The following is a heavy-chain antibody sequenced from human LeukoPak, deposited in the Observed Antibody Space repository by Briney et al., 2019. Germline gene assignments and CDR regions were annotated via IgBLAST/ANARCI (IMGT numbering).Heavy chain of an antibody. Sequence: ASVKVSCKVSGYTLTELSMHWVRQAPGKGLEWMGGFDPEDGETIYAQKFQGRVTMTEDTSTDTAYMELSSLRSEDTAVYYCARPRSTESGSYNWFDPWGQGTLVTVSS. CDR3: ARPRSTESGSYNWFDP. D-gene: IGHD1-26*01. CDR1: GYTLTELS. J-gene: IGHJ5*02. CDR2: FDPEDGET. V-gene: IGHV1-24*01.